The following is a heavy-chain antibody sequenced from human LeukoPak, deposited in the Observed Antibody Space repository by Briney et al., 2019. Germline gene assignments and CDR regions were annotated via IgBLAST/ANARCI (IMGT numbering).Heavy chain of an antibody. Sequence: SGTLSLTCAVSGGSISSSNWWSWVRQPPGKGLEWIGSIYDSGSTYYNPSLKSRVTISVDTSKNQSSLKLNSVTAADTAVYYCARHYGPWGQGTLVTVSS. J-gene: IGHJ5*02. CDR1: GGSISSSNW. CDR2: IYDSGST. V-gene: IGHV4-4*02. CDR3: ARHYGP. D-gene: IGHD3-16*01.